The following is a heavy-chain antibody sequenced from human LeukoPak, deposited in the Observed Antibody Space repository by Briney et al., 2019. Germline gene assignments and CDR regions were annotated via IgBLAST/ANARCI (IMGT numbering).Heavy chain of an antibody. Sequence: GGSLGLSCAASGFTFSSYSMNWVRQAPGKGLEWVSSISSSSSYIYYADSVKGRFTISRDNAKNSLYLQMNSLRAKDTAVYYCASIAAAGPDYWGQGTLVTVSS. CDR2: ISSSSSYI. V-gene: IGHV3-21*01. CDR1: GFTFSSYS. D-gene: IGHD6-13*01. J-gene: IGHJ4*02. CDR3: ASIAAAGPDY.